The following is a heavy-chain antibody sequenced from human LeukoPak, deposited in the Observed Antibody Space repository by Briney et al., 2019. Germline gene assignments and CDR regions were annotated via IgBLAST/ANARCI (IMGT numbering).Heavy chain of an antibody. Sequence: GESLKISFKGSGYSLTSYWIGWVRQMPGKGLEWMGIIYPGDSDTRYSPSFQGQVTISADKSISTAYLQWSSLKASDTAMYYCATSLDTAMESEYDYWGQGTLVTVSS. J-gene: IGHJ4*02. CDR3: ATSLDTAMESEYDY. D-gene: IGHD5-18*01. CDR1: GYSLTSYW. V-gene: IGHV5-51*01. CDR2: IYPGDSDT.